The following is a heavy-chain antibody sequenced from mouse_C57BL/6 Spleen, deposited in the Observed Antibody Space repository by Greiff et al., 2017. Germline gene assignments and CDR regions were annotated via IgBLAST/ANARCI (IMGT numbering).Heavy chain of an antibody. CDR1: GYTFTSYW. CDR3: AREDYTGYWYFDV. J-gene: IGHJ1*03. CDR2: IDPSDSET. V-gene: IGHV1-52*01. Sequence: VQLQQPGAELVRPGSSVKLSCKASGYTFTSYWMHWVKQRPIQGLEWIGNIDPSDSETHYYQKFKDKATLTVDKSSSTAYMRLNSLTSEDSAVYYCAREDYTGYWYFDVWGTGTTVTVSS. D-gene: IGHD2-12*01.